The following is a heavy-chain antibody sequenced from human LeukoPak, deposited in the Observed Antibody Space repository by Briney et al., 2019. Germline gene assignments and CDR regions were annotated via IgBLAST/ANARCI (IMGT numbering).Heavy chain of an antibody. V-gene: IGHV3-23*01. D-gene: IGHD3-10*01. CDR2: ISGSGGST. CDR1: GFTFSSYW. Sequence: GGSLRLSCAASGFTFSSYWMSWVRQAPGKGLEWVSAISGSGGSTYYADSVKGRFTISRDNSKNTLYLQMNSLRAEDTAVYYCAKDHRVRGVITTPLFDYWGQGTLVTVSS. CDR3: AKDHRVRGVITTPLFDY. J-gene: IGHJ4*02.